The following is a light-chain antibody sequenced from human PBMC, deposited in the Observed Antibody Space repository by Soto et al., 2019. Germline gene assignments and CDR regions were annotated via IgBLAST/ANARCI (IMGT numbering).Light chain of an antibody. CDR1: SSDVGDYNF. Sequence: QSALTQPASVSGSPGQSITISCTGTSSDVGDYNFVSWYQQHPGKAPKLMIYEVSHRPSGVSNRFSGSKSGNTASLTISGLQADDKADYYCNSYTSSNTLYVFGTGTKVTVL. CDR3: NSYTSSNTLYV. CDR2: EVS. V-gene: IGLV2-14*01. J-gene: IGLJ1*01.